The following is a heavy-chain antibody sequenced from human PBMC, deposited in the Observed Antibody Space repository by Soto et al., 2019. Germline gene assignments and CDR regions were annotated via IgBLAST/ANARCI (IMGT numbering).Heavy chain of an antibody. D-gene: IGHD6-13*01. V-gene: IGHV3-15*01. Sequence: GGSLRLSCAASGFTFSNAWMSWVRQAPGKGLEWVGRIKSKTDGGTTDYAAPVKGRFTISRDDSKNTLYLQMNSLKTEDTSVYYCTTVFLAAAGIDYWGQGTLVTVSS. CDR2: IKSKTDGGTT. CDR1: GFTFSNAW. J-gene: IGHJ4*02. CDR3: TTVFLAAAGIDY.